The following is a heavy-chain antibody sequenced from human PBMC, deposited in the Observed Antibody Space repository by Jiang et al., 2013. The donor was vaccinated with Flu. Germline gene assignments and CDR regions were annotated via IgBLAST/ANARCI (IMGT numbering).Heavy chain of an antibody. CDR3: ARETDLGYCSSTSCYTGLFDP. Sequence: KASGYTFTGYYMHWVRQAPGQGLEWMGWINPNSGGTNYAQKFQGWVTMTRDTSISTAYMELSRLRSDDTAVYYCARETDLGYCSSTSCYTGLFDPWGQGTLVTVSS. D-gene: IGHD2-2*02. CDR2: INPNSGGT. J-gene: IGHJ5*02. CDR1: GYTFTGYY. V-gene: IGHV1-2*04.